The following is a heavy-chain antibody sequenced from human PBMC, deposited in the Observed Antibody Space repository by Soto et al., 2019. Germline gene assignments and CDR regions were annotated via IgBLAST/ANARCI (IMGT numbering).Heavy chain of an antibody. J-gene: IGHJ4*02. V-gene: IGHV1-2*04. CDR2: INPNSGGT. CDR1: GYTFTSYG. Sequence: ASVKVSCKASGYTFTSYGIHWVRQAPGQRLEWMGWINPNSGGTNYAQKFQGWVTMTRDTSISTAYMELSRLRSDDTAVYYCAREGVAAHHFDYWGQGTLVTVSS. D-gene: IGHD6-6*01. CDR3: AREGVAAHHFDY.